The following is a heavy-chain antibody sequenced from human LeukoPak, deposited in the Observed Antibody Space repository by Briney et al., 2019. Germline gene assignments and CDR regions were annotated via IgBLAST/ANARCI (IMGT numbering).Heavy chain of an antibody. D-gene: IGHD6-13*01. J-gene: IGHJ4*02. CDR3: AAAQRPGIAAAGSPPLDY. CDR1: GFTFTSSA. V-gene: IGHV1-58*01. Sequence: SVKVSCKASGFTFTSSAVQWVRQARGQRLEWIGWIVVGSGNTNYAQKFQERVTITREMSTSTAYMELSSLRSEDTAVYYCAAAQRPGIAAAGSPPLDYWGQGTLVTVSS. CDR2: IVVGSGNT.